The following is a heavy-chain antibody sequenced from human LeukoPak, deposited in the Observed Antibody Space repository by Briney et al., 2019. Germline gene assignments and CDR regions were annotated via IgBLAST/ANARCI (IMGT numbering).Heavy chain of an antibody. CDR3: ARDLEAMGYGMDV. CDR2: INTNSGGR. CDR1: AYAFTVYY. V-gene: IGHV1-2*02. Sequence: ASVTVSFTAAAYAFTVYYMHWERQAPGQGNEWMGWINTNSGGRNYAQKVQGRVTITRDTSISTVYMELRRVRSDDTAVYYCARDLEAMGYGMDVWGQGTTVTVSS. D-gene: IGHD5-18*01. J-gene: IGHJ6*02.